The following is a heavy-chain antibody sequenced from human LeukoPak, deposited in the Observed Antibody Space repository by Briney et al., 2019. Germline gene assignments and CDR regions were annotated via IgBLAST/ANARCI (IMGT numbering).Heavy chain of an antibody. CDR1: GGSVSSGSYY. CDR2: IYYSGST. Sequence: SETLSLTCTVSGGSVSSGSYYWSWIRQPPGKGLEWIGYIYYSGSTNYNPSLKSRVTISVDTSKNQFSLKLSSVTAADTAVYYCARDRWQQLFLEGYGMAVWGQGTTVTVSS. J-gene: IGHJ6*02. D-gene: IGHD6-13*01. V-gene: IGHV4-61*01. CDR3: ARDRWQQLFLEGYGMAV.